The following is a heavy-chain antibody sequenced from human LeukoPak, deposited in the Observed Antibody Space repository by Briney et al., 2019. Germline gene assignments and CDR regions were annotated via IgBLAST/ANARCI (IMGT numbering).Heavy chain of an antibody. CDR3: AKGYDSSGFGSDY. J-gene: IGHJ4*02. V-gene: IGHV3-9*01. D-gene: IGHD3-22*01. CDR1: GFTFDDYA. CDR2: ISWNSGSI. Sequence: GGSLRLSCAASGFTFDDYAMHWVRQAPGKGLEWVSGISWNSGSIGYADSVKGRFTIPRDNAKNSLYLQMNSLRAEDTALYYCAKGYDSSGFGSDYWGQGTLVTVSS.